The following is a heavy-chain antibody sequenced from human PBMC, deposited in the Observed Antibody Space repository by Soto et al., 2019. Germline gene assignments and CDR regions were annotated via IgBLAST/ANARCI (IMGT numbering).Heavy chain of an antibody. D-gene: IGHD2-2*01. CDR3: AKDRLARVPAAFDY. J-gene: IGHJ4*02. V-gene: IGHV3-30*18. Sequence: GGSLRLSCAASGFTFSSYGMHWVRQAPGKGLEWVAVISYDGSNKYYADSVKDRFTISRDNSKNTLYLQMNSLRAEDTAVYYCAKDRLARVPAAFDYWGQGTLVTVSS. CDR2: ISYDGSNK. CDR1: GFTFSSYG.